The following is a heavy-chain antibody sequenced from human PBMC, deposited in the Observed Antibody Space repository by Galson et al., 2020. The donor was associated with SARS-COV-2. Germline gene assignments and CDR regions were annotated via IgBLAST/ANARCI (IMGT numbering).Heavy chain of an antibody. CDR3: ARDGAARLHYYYGMDV. CDR2: INHSGST. V-gene: IGHV4-34*01. CDR1: GTSLSGYY. J-gene: IGHJ6*02. Sequence: SETLSLTCAVYGTSLSGYYWTWIRQPPGKGLEWIGEINHSGSTTYNPSLKSRVTISVDTSKNQFFLKLTSVTAADTGVYHCARDGAARLHYYYGMDVWGQGNTVTVSS. D-gene: IGHD2-15*01.